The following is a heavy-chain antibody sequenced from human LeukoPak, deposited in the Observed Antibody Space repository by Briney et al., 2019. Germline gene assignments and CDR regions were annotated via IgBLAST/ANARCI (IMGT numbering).Heavy chain of an antibody. V-gene: IGHV1-18*01. CDR2: ISAYNGNT. CDR1: GYTFTSYG. CDR3: ARGPIYPKSGDYPNYYFDY. J-gene: IGHJ4*02. D-gene: IGHD1-26*01. Sequence: ASVKVSCKASGYTFTSYGISWVRQAPGQGLEWMGWISAYNGNTNYAQKLQGRVTMTTDTSTSTAYMELRSLRSDDTAVYFCARGPIYPKSGDYPNYYFDYWGQGTLVTVSS.